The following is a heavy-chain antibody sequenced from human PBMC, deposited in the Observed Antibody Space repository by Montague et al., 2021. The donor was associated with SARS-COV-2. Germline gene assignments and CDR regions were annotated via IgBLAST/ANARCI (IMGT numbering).Heavy chain of an antibody. V-gene: IGHV4-34*01. CDR1: GGSFSGYY. D-gene: IGHD6-25*01. Sequence: SETRSLTCAVYGGSFSGYYWSWIRQPPGKGLEWIGEINHSGSTNYNPSLKSRVTISVDTSKNQFSLKLSSVTAADTAVYYCARRGIKQRLPRGYFQHWGQGTLVTVSS. J-gene: IGHJ1*01. CDR2: INHSGST. CDR3: ARRGIKQRLPRGYFQH.